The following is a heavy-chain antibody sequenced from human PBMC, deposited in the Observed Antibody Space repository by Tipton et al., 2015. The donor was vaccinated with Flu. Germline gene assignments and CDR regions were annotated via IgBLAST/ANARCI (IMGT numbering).Heavy chain of an antibody. J-gene: IGHJ4*02. CDR3: ARDRWEYIRGFDS. V-gene: IGHV4-38-2*02. CDR2: INHSGTT. D-gene: IGHD2/OR15-2a*01. CDR1: GYSISSGYY. Sequence: TLSLTCAVSGYSISSGYYWGWIRQPPGKGLEWFGSINHSGTTYYNPSLKSRVTISVDTSKNQFSLKLTSVTAADTAVYYCARDRWEYIRGFDSWGQGTLVTVSP.